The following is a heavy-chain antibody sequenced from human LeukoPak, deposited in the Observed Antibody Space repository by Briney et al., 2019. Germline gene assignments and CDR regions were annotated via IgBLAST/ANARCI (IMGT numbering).Heavy chain of an antibody. J-gene: IGHJ4*02. CDR1: GYTFTSYG. Sequence: ASVKVSCKASGYTFTSYGISWVRQAPGQGLEWMGWISAYNGNTNYAQKLQGRVTMTTDTSTSTAYMELRSLRSDDTAVYYCARTYFDIFTGPRDITHYFDYWGQGTLVSVFS. D-gene: IGHD3-9*01. CDR2: ISAYNGNT. V-gene: IGHV1-18*01. CDR3: ARTYFDIFTGPRDITHYFDY.